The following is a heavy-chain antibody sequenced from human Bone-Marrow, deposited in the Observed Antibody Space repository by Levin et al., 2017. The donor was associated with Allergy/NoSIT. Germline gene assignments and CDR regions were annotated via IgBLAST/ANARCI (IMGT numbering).Heavy chain of an antibody. CDR3: ATRPTGTETTNYAMDV. CDR1: GYTFTSFD. J-gene: IGHJ6*02. D-gene: IGHD4-17*01. Sequence: GESLKISCQASGYTFTSFDIIWVRQASGQGLEWMGWMNPNTANTGLQPKFRGRLTLTRNTSINTAYMELSRLRSDDTAVYYCATRPTGTETTNYAMDVWGQGTSVTVS. CDR2: MNPNTANT. V-gene: IGHV1-8*01.